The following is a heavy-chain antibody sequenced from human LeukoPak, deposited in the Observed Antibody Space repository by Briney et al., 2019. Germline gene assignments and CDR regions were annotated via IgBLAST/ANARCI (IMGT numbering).Heavy chain of an antibody. D-gene: IGHD3-22*01. Sequence: GASVKVSCKASGYTFTGYYMHWVRQAPGQGLGWMGWINPNSGGTNYAQKLQGRVTMTTDTSTSTAYMELRSLRSDDTAVYYCARERGVAHDPYYYDSSGYLYYFDYWGQGTLVTVSS. CDR3: ARERGVAHDPYYYDSSGYLYYFDY. CDR1: GYTFTGYY. CDR2: INPNSGGT. J-gene: IGHJ4*02. V-gene: IGHV1-2*02.